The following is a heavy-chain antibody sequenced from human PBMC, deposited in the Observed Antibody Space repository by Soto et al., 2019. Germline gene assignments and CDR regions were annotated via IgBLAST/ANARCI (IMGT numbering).Heavy chain of an antibody. J-gene: IGHJ5*02. V-gene: IGHV1-69*12. CDR2: IIPMFGTT. Sequence: QVQLVQSGAEVKKPGSSVKVSCKASGGTFSTYTMSWVRQAPGQGLEWMGGIIPMFGTTTYAENFQGRFTITADESTSTAYMELTSLRSEDTAVYYCTRDLYYFDSSAYYGHNWFDPWGQGTRVTVSS. CDR1: GGTFSTYT. D-gene: IGHD3-22*01. CDR3: TRDLYYFDSSAYYGHNWFDP.